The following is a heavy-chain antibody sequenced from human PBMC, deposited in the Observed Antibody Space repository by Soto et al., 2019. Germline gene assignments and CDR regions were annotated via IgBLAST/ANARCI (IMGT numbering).Heavy chain of an antibody. Sequence: GGSLRLSCAASGFTFSSYAMSWVRQAPGKGLEWVSAISGSGGSTYYADSVKGRFTISRDNSKNTLYLQMNSLRAEDTAVYYCAKTNVLLWFGELLPPLDYWGQGTLVTVSS. CDR1: GFTFSSYA. D-gene: IGHD3-10*01. V-gene: IGHV3-23*01. CDR2: ISGSGGST. J-gene: IGHJ4*02. CDR3: AKTNVLLWFGELLPPLDY.